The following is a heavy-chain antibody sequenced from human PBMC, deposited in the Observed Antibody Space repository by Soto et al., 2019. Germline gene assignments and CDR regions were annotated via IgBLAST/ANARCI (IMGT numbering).Heavy chain of an antibody. D-gene: IGHD3-10*01. CDR1: GYSFTSYW. Sequence: PGESLKISCKGSGYSFTSYWIGWVRQMPGKGLEWLWFIYPVDSDTSYSPSFQGQVNISADKSICTAYLQWSSLKASDTAMYYCAGGGVRGVITRTRDYYGMDVWGQGTTVTVSS. J-gene: IGHJ6*02. CDR2: IYPVDSDT. V-gene: IGHV5-51*01. CDR3: AGGGVRGVITRTRDYYGMDV.